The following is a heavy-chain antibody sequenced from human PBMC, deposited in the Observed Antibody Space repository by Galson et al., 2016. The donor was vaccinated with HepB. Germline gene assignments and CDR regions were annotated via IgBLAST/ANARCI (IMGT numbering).Heavy chain of an antibody. CDR2: FDPKAEET. J-gene: IGHJ4*01. CDR3: ASEGIQLERHRYIDF. V-gene: IGHV1-24*01. D-gene: IGHD1-1*01. Sequence: SVKVSCKVSGYSVTDFSMHWVRQAPGKGLEWMGGFDPKAEETIFAQKFQGRVTVTDDTSTDTAYMELTSLRSEDTAVYYCASEGIQLERHRYIDFWGQGTLVIVSS. CDR1: GYSVTDFS.